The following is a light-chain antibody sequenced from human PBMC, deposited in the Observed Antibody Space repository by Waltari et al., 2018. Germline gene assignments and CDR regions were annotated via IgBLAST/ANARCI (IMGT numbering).Light chain of an antibody. CDR2: QDD. Sequence: SYELTQPPSVSVSPGQTARITCSGDHLGNKYASWYQQRPGQSPILVIYQDDKRPSGIPERFSGSSPGDTATLTISGTQAVDEADYYCQTWGSGAVVFGGGTKVTVL. CDR1: HLGNKY. J-gene: IGLJ3*02. CDR3: QTWGSGAVV. V-gene: IGLV3-1*01.